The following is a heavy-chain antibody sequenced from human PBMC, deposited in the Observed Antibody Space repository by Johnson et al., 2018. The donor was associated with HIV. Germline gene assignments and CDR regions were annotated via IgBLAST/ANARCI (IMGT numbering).Heavy chain of an antibody. CDR3: YGYYDAFDI. Sequence: VQLVESGGDLIQPGGSLRLSCAASGFTVSSTYMSWVRQAPGKGLEWLSVLYSDGRTYYADSVKGRFPVSRDRSKNTLFLQMTSLRVEDTAVYYCYGYYDAFDIWGQGTMVSVSS. D-gene: IGHD3-10*01. V-gene: IGHV3-53*01. CDR1: GFTVSSTY. CDR2: LYSDGRT. J-gene: IGHJ3*02.